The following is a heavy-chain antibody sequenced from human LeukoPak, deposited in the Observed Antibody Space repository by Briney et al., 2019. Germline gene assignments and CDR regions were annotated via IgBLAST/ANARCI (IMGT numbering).Heavy chain of an antibody. CDR3: AKVLYSSSWFPSYFDY. D-gene: IGHD6-13*01. CDR1: GFTFSSYA. CDR2: ISGSGGST. V-gene: IGHV3-23*01. Sequence: PGGSLRLSCAASGFTFSSYAMSWVRQAPGKGLEWVSAISGSGGSTYYADSVKGRFTISRDNSKNTLYLQMNSLRAEDTAVYYCAKVLYSSSWFPSYFDYWGQGTLVTVSS. J-gene: IGHJ4*02.